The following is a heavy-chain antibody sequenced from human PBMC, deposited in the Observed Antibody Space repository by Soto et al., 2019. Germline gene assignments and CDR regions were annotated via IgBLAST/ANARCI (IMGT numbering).Heavy chain of an antibody. V-gene: IGHV1-69*19. CDR1: GGTFNTYA. J-gene: IGHJ4*02. CDR2: ISPMFGAA. CDR3: AREVQVHTPAFVY. D-gene: IGHD3-10*01. Sequence: VQLVQSGAEMKKPGSSVKVSCQSPGGTFNTYAMNWVRQAPGQGPEWMGDISPMFGAANYAPKFQGRVTITADESTGTSYMQLSSLTSEDTALYFCAREVQVHTPAFVYWGQGTLVTVSS.